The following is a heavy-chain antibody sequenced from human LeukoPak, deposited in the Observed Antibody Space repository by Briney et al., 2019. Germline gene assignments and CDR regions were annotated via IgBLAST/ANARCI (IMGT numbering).Heavy chain of an antibody. V-gene: IGHV4-59*01. CDR1: GGSISSYY. CDR3: ARKNVAGQEFDY. CDR2: IYYSGST. D-gene: IGHD1-1*01. Sequence: SETLSLTCTVSGGSISSYYWSWIRQPPGKGLEWIGYIYYSGSTNYNPSLKSRVTISVDTSKNQFSLKLSSVTAADTAVYYCARKNVAGQEFDYWGQGTLVTVSS. J-gene: IGHJ4*02.